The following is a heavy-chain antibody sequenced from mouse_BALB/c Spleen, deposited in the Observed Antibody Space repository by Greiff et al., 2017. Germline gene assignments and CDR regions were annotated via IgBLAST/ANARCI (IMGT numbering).Heavy chain of an antibody. CDR1: GFSLTSYD. Sequence: QVQLKESGPGLVAPSQSLSITCTVSGFSLTSYDISWIRQPPGKGLEWLGVIWTGGGTNYNSAFMSRLSISKDNSKSQVFLKMNSLQTDDTAIYYCVRASGNFYAMDYWGQGTSVTVSS. D-gene: IGHD2-1*01. V-gene: IGHV2-9-2*01. CDR2: IWTGGGT. J-gene: IGHJ4*01. CDR3: VRASGNFYAMDY.